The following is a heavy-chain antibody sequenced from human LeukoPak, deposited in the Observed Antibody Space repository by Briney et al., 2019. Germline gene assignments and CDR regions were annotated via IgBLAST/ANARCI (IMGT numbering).Heavy chain of an antibody. V-gene: IGHV3-9*01. CDR2: ISRNSGSI. J-gene: IGHJ4*02. Sequence: GGSLRLSCAASGFTFDDYAMHWVRQAPGKGLEWVSGISRNSGSIGYADSVKGRFTISRDNAKNSLYLQMNSLRAEDTALYYCACSPGGMDVWGQGTLVTVSS. D-gene: IGHD3-16*01. CDR3: ACSPGGMDV. CDR1: GFTFDDYA.